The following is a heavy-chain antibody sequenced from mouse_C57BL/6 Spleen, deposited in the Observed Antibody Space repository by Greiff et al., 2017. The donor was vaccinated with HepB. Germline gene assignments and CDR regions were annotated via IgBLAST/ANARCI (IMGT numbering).Heavy chain of an antibody. CDR2: IWSDGST. CDR3: ARHAGYYARVY. Sequence: LQESGPGLVAPSQSLSITCTVSGFSLTSYGVHWVRQPPGKGLEWLGVIWSDGSTTYNSALKSRLSISEDNAKSQVFLKMNSLHTDDTAMYYCARHAGYYARVYWGQGTSLTVSS. J-gene: IGHJ4*01. CDR1: GFSLTSYG. V-gene: IGHV2-6-1*01.